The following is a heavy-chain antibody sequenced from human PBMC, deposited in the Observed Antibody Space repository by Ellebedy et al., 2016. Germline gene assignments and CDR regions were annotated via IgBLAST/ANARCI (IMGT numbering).Heavy chain of an antibody. V-gene: IGHV3-48*01. D-gene: IGHD6-19*01. J-gene: IGHJ4*02. Sequence: GGSLRLXCAVSGFTFSSYSMNWVRQAPGKGLEWVSYISSSSSTIYYADSVKGRFTISRDNAKNSLYLQMNTLRVEDTAVYYCAKQWLEFDYWGQGSLVTVSS. CDR1: GFTFSSYS. CDR2: ISSSSSTI. CDR3: AKQWLEFDY.